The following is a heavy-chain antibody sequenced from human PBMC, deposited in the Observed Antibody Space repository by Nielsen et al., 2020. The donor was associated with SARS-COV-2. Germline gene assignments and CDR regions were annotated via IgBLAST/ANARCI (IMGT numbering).Heavy chain of an antibody. CDR2: ISYDGNKN. Sequence: GGSLRLSCAASGFTLSNYGMHWVRQAPGKGLEWVAVISYDGNKNYYADSVKGRFTISRDKSKNAVYLQMNSLRVEDTAVYYCARVQGLVVVAAFDYWGQGTLVTVSS. CDR1: GFTLSNYG. D-gene: IGHD2-15*01. V-gene: IGHV3-30*03. J-gene: IGHJ4*02. CDR3: ARVQGLVVVAAFDY.